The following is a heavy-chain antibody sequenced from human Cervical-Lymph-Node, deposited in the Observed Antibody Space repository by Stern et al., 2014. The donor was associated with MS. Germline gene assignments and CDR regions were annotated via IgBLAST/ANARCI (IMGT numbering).Heavy chain of an antibody. CDR2: INAGNGNT. V-gene: IGHV1-3*01. D-gene: IGHD6-19*01. CDR3: ARGGSGSSNRFMDV. CDR1: GYTFTSYA. Sequence: QVQLVQSGAEVKKPGASVKVSCKASGYTFTSYAMHWVRQAPGQRLEWLGWINAGNGNTKYSQKFQGRVTITRDTSASTAYMELSSLRSEDTAVYYCARGGSGSSNRFMDVWGQGTTVTVSS. J-gene: IGHJ6*02.